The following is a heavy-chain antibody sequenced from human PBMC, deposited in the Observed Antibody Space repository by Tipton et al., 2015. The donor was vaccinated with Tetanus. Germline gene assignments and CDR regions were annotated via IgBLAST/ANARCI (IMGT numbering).Heavy chain of an antibody. Sequence: SLRLSCAASGFTFSSYAMSWVRQAPGKGLEWVSAISGSGGSTYYADSVKGRFTISRDNSKNTVYLQMSSLRAEDTAVYYCARQWDSVGLSAFDIWGQRTLVTVSS. J-gene: IGHJ3*02. V-gene: IGHV3-23*01. CDR1: GFTFSSYA. D-gene: IGHD1-26*01. CDR2: ISGSGGST. CDR3: ARQWDSVGLSAFDI.